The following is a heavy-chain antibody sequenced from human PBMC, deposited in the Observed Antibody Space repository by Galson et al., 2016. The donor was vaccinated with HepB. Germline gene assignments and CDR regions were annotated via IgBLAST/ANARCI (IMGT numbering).Heavy chain of an antibody. CDR3: ARQTITAAGDY. V-gene: IGHV4-39*01. Sequence: LSLTCSVSGASVSSNSFYWAWIRQPPGKGMEWIGSIYYSGRTYNTPSLKRRVTMSVDTSKNYFSLKLTSVTAADTAVYYCARQTITAAGDYWGQGTLVTVSS. J-gene: IGHJ4*02. CDR1: GASVSSNSFY. D-gene: IGHD6-13*01. CDR2: IYYSGRT.